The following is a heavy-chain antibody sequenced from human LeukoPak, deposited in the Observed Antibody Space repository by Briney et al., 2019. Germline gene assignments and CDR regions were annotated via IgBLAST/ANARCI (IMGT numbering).Heavy chain of an antibody. D-gene: IGHD6-6*01. V-gene: IGHV1-18*01. Sequence: ASVKVSCKASGYTFTSYGISWVRQAPGQGLEWMGWISAYNGNTNYAQKLQGRVTMTTDTSTSTAYMELRSLRSDDTAVYYCATDRMGPYSSSSLTHFDPWGQGTLVTVS. CDR2: ISAYNGNT. CDR3: ATDRMGPYSSSSLTHFDP. CDR1: GYTFTSYG. J-gene: IGHJ5*02.